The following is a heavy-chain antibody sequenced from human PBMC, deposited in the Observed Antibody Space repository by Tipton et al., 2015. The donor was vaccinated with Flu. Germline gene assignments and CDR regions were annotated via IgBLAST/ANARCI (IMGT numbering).Heavy chain of an antibody. Sequence: TLSLTCAVYGGSLTGYNWSWIRQSPGKGLEWVGEIDHSGDTQYNPSLRSRVAISGDSSKNQVSLKLRAVTAADTAVYYCARSFRVAVIGGMDVWGQGTTVAVSS. CDR3: ARSFRVAVIGGMDV. CDR1: GGSLTGYN. CDR2: IDHSGDT. V-gene: IGHV4-34*01. J-gene: IGHJ6*02. D-gene: IGHD6-19*01.